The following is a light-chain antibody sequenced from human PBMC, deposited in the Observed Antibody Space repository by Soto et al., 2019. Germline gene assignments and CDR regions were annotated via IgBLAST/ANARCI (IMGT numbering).Light chain of an antibody. V-gene: IGLV2-14*01. Sequence: QSALTQPASVSGSPGQSITISCTGTSSDVGGYNYVSWYQQHPGKAPKLMIYDVSNRPSGVSNRFSGSKSGNTASLTISGLQAEDEADDSCSSYTSSSTHVVFGGGTKLTVL. J-gene: IGLJ2*01. CDR1: SSDVGGYNY. CDR2: DVS. CDR3: SSYTSSSTHVV.